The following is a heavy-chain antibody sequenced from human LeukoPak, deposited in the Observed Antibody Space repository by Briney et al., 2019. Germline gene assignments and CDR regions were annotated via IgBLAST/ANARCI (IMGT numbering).Heavy chain of an antibody. V-gene: IGHV4-59*12. J-gene: IGHJ5*02. Sequence: SETLSLTCSVSGGSISIYYWTWIRQIPGKGLEWIGYIYYTGTTNYNPLFESRATISVDTSKNQFSLKLSSVTAADTAVYYCARVAGYLPTRWFDPWGQGTHVTVSS. D-gene: IGHD6-25*01. CDR3: ARVAGYLPTRWFDP. CDR1: GGSISIYY. CDR2: IYYTGTT.